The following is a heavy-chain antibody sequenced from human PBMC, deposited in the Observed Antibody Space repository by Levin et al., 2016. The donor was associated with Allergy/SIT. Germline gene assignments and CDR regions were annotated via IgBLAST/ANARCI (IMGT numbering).Heavy chain of an antibody. CDR3: ARQTNWGYPDF. V-gene: IGHV4-39*01. CDR2: IYYTGTT. D-gene: IGHD7-27*01. CDR1: GGSISISSYY. J-gene: IGHJ4*02. Sequence: SETLSLTCTVSGGSISISSYYWGWIRQPPGKGLDWIASIYYTGTTYYNPSLKSRVTISVDTSKNQFSLKLTSVTAADTAVYYCARQTNWGYPDFWGQGAQVTVSS.